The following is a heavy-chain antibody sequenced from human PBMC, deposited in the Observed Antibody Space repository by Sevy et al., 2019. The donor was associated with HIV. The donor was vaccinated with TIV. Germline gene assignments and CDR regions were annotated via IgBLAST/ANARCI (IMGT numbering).Heavy chain of an antibody. D-gene: IGHD3-22*01. CDR2: FDPEDGET. CDR1: GYSLSELS. V-gene: IGHV1-24*01. J-gene: IGHJ4*02. Sequence: ASVKVSCKVSGYSLSELSMHWVRQAPGKGLEWMGSFDPEDGETIYAQKFQGRVTMTEDTSTDTAYMELSSLRSEDMDVFYCAITKDYYDSSGYPFDYWGQGTLVTVSS. CDR3: AITKDYYDSSGYPFDY.